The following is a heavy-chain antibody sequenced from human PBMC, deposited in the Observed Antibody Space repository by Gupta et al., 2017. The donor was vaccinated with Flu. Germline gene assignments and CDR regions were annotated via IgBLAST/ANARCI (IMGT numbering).Heavy chain of an antibody. CDR3: TRLYWNYARNYFDY. CDR1: GFAFGDYA. Sequence: EVQLVDSGGGLVQPGRSLRLSCTASGFAFGDYAINWVRQAPGKGLEWVGFIISNNYGGATEYAASVKGRFTVSRDDSKSIAYLQMNSLKTEDTAIYYCTRLYWNYARNYFDYWGQGTLVTVSS. CDR2: IISNNYGGAT. J-gene: IGHJ4*02. V-gene: IGHV3-49*04. D-gene: IGHD1-7*01.